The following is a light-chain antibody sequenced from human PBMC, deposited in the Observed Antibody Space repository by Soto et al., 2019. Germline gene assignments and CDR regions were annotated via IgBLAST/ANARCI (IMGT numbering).Light chain of an antibody. V-gene: IGKV1-9*01. CDR1: QDISNY. CDR2: VAS. J-gene: IGKJ5*01. CDR3: QQLFSFPPT. Sequence: DIQLTQSPSFLSASVGDRVTITCRASQDISNYLAWYQQKPGKAPNLLLYVASTLQSGVPSRFSGSGSGTEFTLTISSLQPEDLATYYCQQLFSFPPTFGQGTRLEIK.